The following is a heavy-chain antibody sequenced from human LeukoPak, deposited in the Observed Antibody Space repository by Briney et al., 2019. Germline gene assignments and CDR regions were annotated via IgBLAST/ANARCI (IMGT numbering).Heavy chain of an antibody. D-gene: IGHD2-15*01. CDR3: ARGSKVVAATRWVNWFDP. CDR2: INHSGST. CDR1: GGSIRSSYYY. Sequence: SETLSLTCTVSGGSIRSSYYYWSWIRQPPGKGLEWIGEINHSGSTNYNPSLKSRVTISVDTSKNQFSLKLSSVTAADTAVYYCARGSKVVAATRWVNWFDPWGQGTLVTVSS. J-gene: IGHJ5*02. V-gene: IGHV4-39*07.